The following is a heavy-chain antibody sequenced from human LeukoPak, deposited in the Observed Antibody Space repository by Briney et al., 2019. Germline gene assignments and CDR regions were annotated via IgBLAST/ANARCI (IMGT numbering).Heavy chain of an antibody. D-gene: IGHD3-22*01. Sequence: GASVKVSCKASGYTFTGYYMHWVRQAPGQGLEWMGWISAYNGNTNYAQKLQGRVTMTTDTSTSTAYMELRSLRSDDTAVYYCARDGYYDSSGSDYWGQGTLVTVSS. J-gene: IGHJ4*02. CDR2: ISAYNGNT. CDR3: ARDGYYDSSGSDY. V-gene: IGHV1-18*04. CDR1: GYTFTGYY.